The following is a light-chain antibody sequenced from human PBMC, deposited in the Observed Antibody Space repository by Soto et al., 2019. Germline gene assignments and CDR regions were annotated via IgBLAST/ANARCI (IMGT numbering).Light chain of an antibody. CDR1: QSVSSSY. Sequence: EIVLTHSPGTLSLSPCERATLSFSASQSVSSSYLAWYQQKPGRAPRLLIHDISRRTTGIPDRFSGSGSGTDFTLTISRVEPEDFAVYYCQQYGNSPWAFGQGTKVDI. J-gene: IGKJ1*01. V-gene: IGKV3-20*01. CDR2: DIS. CDR3: QQYGNSPWA.